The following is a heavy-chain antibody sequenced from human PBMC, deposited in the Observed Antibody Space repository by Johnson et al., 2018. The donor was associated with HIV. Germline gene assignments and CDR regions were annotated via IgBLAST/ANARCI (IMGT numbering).Heavy chain of an antibody. CDR1: GFTVSSNY. CDR3: AKEAAMVQGGAFDI. Sequence: VLLVESGGGLIQPGGSLRLSCAASGFTVSSNYMSWVRQAPGKGLAWVSGISWNSGSIGYADSVKGRFTISRDNAKNSLYLQMNSLRAEDTALYYCAKEAAMVQGGAFDIWGQGTMVTVSS. V-gene: IGHV3-9*01. J-gene: IGHJ3*02. CDR2: ISWNSGSI. D-gene: IGHD3-10*01.